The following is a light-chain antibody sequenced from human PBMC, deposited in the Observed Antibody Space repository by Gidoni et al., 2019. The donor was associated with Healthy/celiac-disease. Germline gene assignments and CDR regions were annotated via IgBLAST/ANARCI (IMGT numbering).Light chain of an antibody. V-gene: IGKV3-15*01. CDR2: GAS. Sequence: EIVMTQSPATLSVSPGERATLSCRASQSVSNNLAWYQQKPGQAPRLVIYGASTRATGIPARFSGSGSGTEFTLTISSLQSEDFAVYYCQQYNNWPALTFGGGTKVEIK. CDR3: QQYNNWPALT. CDR1: QSVSNN. J-gene: IGKJ4*01.